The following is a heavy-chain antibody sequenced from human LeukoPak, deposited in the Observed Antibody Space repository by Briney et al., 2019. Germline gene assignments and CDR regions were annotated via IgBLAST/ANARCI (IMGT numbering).Heavy chain of an antibody. CDR3: AKDEDARPMYFQD. CDR1: GFTFISYA. D-gene: IGHD3-10*02. J-gene: IGHJ1*01. Sequence: GGSLRLSCAASGFTFISYAMSWVRQAPGKGLEWVSAISGSGGSIYYADSVKGRFTVSRDNSKNTLYLQMNTLGAEDTAVYYCAKDEDARPMYFQDWGQGTLVTVSS. V-gene: IGHV3-23*01. CDR2: ISGSGGSI.